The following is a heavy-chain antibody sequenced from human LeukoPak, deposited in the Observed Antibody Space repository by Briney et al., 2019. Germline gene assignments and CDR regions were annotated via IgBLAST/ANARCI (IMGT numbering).Heavy chain of an antibody. V-gene: IGHV3-23*01. CDR1: GFTFNNFA. J-gene: IGHJ4*02. CDR3: AKRPKYGNSLIDF. Sequence: GGSLRLSCAASGFTFNNFAMSWVRQAPGKGLDWVSGLSGSGSSTFYADSVKGRFIISRDNSNSTLYLQMNSLRAEDTAVYYCAKRPKYGNSLIDFWGQGTLVTVSS. CDR2: LSGSGSST. D-gene: IGHD6-13*01.